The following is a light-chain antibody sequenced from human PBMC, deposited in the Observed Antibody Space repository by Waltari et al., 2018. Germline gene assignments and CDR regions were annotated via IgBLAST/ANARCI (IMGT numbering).Light chain of an antibody. CDR2: EVS. V-gene: IGLV2-14*03. Sequence: QSALTQPASVSGSPGQSITISCTGTRSDVGAYNYVSWYQQHPVKAPKLLIYEVSNRPSGISNRFSGSKSGSTASLTISGLQAEDEADYYCSSYTSSSTLVFGGGTKLTVL. CDR3: SSYTSSSTLV. CDR1: RSDVGAYNY. J-gene: IGLJ2*01.